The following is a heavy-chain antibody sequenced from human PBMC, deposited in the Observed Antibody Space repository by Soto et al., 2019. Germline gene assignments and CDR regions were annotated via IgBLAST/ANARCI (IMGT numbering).Heavy chain of an antibody. J-gene: IGHJ4*02. D-gene: IGHD3-22*01. V-gene: IGHV1-18*01. CDR1: GYTFTSYG. CDR3: ARGSVWLRDYYDSSGSIGTPGYFDY. Sequence: ASVKVSCKASGYTFTSYGISWVRQAPGQGLEWMGWISAYNGNTNYAQKLQGRVTMTTDTSTSTAYMELRSLRSDDTAVYYCARGSVWLRDYYDSSGSIGTPGYFDYWGQGTLVTVSS. CDR2: ISAYNGNT.